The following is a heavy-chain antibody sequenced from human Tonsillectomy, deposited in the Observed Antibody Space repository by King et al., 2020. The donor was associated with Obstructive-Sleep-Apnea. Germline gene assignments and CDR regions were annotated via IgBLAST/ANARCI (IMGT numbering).Heavy chain of an antibody. CDR2: ISYDGSNK. V-gene: IGHV3-30*04. D-gene: IGHD1-26*01. J-gene: IGHJ4*02. CDR1: GFTFSSYP. CDR3: AREPGSYFFDY. Sequence: VQLVESGGGVVQPGRSLRLSCAASGFTFSSYPMHWVRQAPGKGLEWVAVISYDGSNKYYEDSVKGRFTISRDNSKNTLYLQMNSLRAEDTAVYYCAREPGSYFFDYWGQGTLVTVSS.